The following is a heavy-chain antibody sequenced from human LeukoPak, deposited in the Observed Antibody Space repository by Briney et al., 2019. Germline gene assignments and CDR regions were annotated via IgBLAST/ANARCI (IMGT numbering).Heavy chain of an antibody. CDR1: GFTFSSYW. CDR3: ARGRPHGNDY. Sequence: GGSLRLSCAASGFTFSSYWMNWVRQAPGKGLVWVSRIASDGSSTTYADSVKGRFSISRDDAKNTLYLQMDSLRVEDTAVYYCARGRPHGNDYWGQGTLVTVSS. J-gene: IGHJ4*02. V-gene: IGHV3-74*01. CDR2: IASDGSST. D-gene: IGHD4-23*01.